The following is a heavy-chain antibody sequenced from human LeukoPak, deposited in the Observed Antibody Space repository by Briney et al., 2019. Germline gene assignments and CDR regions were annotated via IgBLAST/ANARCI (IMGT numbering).Heavy chain of an antibody. J-gene: IGHJ4*02. CDR2: IKQDGSEK. V-gene: IGHV3-7*03. CDR1: GFAFSRYY. Sequence: GVSLRRSCAASGFAFSRYYMSRVRQAPGKGLEWLANIKQDGSEKYYVDSVKGRFTISRDNAKNSLYLQMNSLRAEDTAVYYCARSITVAGTLDYFDYWGQGTLVTVSS. CDR3: ARSITVAGTLDYFDY. D-gene: IGHD6-19*01.